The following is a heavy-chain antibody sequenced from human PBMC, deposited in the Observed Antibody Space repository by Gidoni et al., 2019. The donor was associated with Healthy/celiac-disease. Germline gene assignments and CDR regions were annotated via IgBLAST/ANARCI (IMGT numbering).Heavy chain of an antibody. CDR2: INAGNGNT. Sequence: QVQLVQSGAEVKKPGASVKVSCKASGYTFTSYAMHWVRQAPGQRLEWMGWINAGNGNTKYSQKFQGRVTITRDTSASTAYMELSSLRSEDTAVYYCARDQGCSGGSCYWFDPWGQGTLVTVSS. CDR1: GYTFTSYA. J-gene: IGHJ5*02. CDR3: ARDQGCSGGSCYWFDP. V-gene: IGHV1-3*01. D-gene: IGHD2-15*01.